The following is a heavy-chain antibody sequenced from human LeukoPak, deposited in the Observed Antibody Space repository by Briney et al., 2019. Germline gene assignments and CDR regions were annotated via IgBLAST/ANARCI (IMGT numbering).Heavy chain of an antibody. D-gene: IGHD3-10*01. Sequence: SETLSLTCAVYGGSFSGYYWSWIRQPPGKGLEWIGEINHSGSTNYNPSLKSRVTISVDTSKNQFSLKLSSVTVADTAVYYCARLWFGEGPYMDVWGKGTTVTVSS. CDR2: INHSGST. CDR1: GGSFSGYY. CDR3: ARLWFGEGPYMDV. V-gene: IGHV4-34*01. J-gene: IGHJ6*03.